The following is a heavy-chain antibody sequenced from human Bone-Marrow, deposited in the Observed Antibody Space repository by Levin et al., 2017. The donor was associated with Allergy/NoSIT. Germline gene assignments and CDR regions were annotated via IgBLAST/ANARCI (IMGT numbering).Heavy chain of an antibody. J-gene: IGHJ4*02. D-gene: IGHD5-12*01. CDR2: IYYSGNT. CDR3: SRYNGYDFDS. V-gene: IGHV4-31*03. Sequence: SETLSLTCTVSGGSISSGGYYWSWIRQHPGKGLEWIGYIYYSGNTYYNPSLKSRVSISVVTSKNQFSLNLSSVTAAATAVYYCSRYNGYDFDSWGQGPLVTVSS. CDR1: GGSISSGGYY.